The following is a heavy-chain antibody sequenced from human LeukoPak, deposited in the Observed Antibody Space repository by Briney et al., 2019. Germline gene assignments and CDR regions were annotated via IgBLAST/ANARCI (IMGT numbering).Heavy chain of an antibody. J-gene: IGHJ3*02. CDR1: GGSISSSSYY. CDR3: ARDGGYCSGGSCYSGAAEDAFDI. Sequence: SETLSLTCTVSGGSISSSSYYWGWIRQPPGKGLEWIGSIYYSGSTYYNPSLKSRVTISVDTSKNQFSLKLSSVTAADTAVYYCARDGGYCSGGSCYSGAAEDAFDIWGQGTMVTVSS. CDR2: IYYSGST. V-gene: IGHV4-39*07. D-gene: IGHD2-15*01.